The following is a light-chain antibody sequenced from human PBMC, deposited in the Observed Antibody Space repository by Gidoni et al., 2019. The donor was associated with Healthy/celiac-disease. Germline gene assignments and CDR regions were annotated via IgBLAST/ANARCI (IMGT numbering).Light chain of an antibody. V-gene: IGKV1-39*01. CDR1: QSISSY. CDR3: QQSYSTPLT. Sequence: DIHKTQYPSSLSASVGDRVTITCRASQSISSYLNWYQQKPGKAPKLLIYAASSLQSGVPSRFSGSGSGTDFTLTISSLQPEDFATYYCQQSYSTPLTFXQXTRLEIK. J-gene: IGKJ5*01. CDR2: AAS.